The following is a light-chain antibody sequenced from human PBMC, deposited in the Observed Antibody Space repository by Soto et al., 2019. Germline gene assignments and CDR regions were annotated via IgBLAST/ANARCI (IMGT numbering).Light chain of an antibody. CDR3: QQRSTCPYT. CDR2: DAS. CDR1: QSVSSN. Sequence: EIVLTQSPATLSLSPGERASLSCRASQSVSSNLAWYQQKPGQAPRLLISDASNSATGIPARFTGGGSVTDFPLTISSLEPEDFAVYYCQQRSTCPYTFGQGTKLEIK. V-gene: IGKV3-11*01. J-gene: IGKJ2*01.